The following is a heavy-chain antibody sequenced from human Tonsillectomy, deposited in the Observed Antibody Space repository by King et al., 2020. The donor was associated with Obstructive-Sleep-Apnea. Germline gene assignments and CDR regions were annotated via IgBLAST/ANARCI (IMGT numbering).Heavy chain of an antibody. Sequence: VPLVASGGGLVKPGGSLKLSCEASGFTFSSYSMNWVRQAPGKGLEWVSSISSSSSYIYYADSVKGRFTISRDNAKNSLYLQMNSLRAEDTAVYYCARDFMTTVTTAYYYGMDVWGQGTTVTVS. V-gene: IGHV3-21*01. CDR1: GFTFSSYS. D-gene: IGHD4-11*01. CDR3: ARDFMTTVTTAYYYGMDV. J-gene: IGHJ6*02. CDR2: ISSSSSYI.